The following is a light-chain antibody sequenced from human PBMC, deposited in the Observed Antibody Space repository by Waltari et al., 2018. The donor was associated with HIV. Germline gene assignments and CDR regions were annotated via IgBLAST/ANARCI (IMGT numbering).Light chain of an antibody. Sequence: QSALTQPASVSGSPGQSITISCIGTARDIAIYNSISWYHHPPARDPRLVIFDANRRPSGIPFRFSGSKSGKTASLTISGLQADDEGVYYCSSYARGGSLLFGGGTTVTVL. J-gene: IGLJ3*02. V-gene: IGLV2-14*01. CDR1: ARDIAIYNS. CDR2: DAN. CDR3: SSYARGGSLL.